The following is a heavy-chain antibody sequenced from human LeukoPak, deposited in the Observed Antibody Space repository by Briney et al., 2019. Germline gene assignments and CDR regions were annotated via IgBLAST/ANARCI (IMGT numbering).Heavy chain of an antibody. CDR1: AYTFTSYY. V-gene: IGHV1-46*01. Sequence: ASVKVSCKVSAYTFTSYYMHWVREAHEQGLEWMGIINPSGGSTSYAQKYQGRVTMTRDMSTSTVYMELSSMRSEDTAVYYCARDRELATIFAFDIWGQGTMVTVSS. CDR3: ARDRELATIFAFDI. J-gene: IGHJ3*02. CDR2: INPSGGST. D-gene: IGHD5-24*01.